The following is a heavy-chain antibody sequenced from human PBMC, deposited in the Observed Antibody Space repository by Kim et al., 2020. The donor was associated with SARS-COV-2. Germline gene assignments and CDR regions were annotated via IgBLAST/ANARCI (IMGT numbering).Heavy chain of an antibody. D-gene: IGHD5-12*01. V-gene: IGHV4-39*01. CDR3: ARHSPSGYAGGWFDP. Sequence: PSLKSRVTISVDTSKNQFSLKLSSVTAADTAVYYCARHSPSGYAGGWFDPWGQGTLVTVSS. J-gene: IGHJ5*02.